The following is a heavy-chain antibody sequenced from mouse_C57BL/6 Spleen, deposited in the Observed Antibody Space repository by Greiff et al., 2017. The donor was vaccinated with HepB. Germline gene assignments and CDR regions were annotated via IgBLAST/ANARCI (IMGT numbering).Heavy chain of an antibody. CDR1: GFTFSDYG. V-gene: IGHV5-17*01. D-gene: IGHD1-3*01. Sequence: EVMLVESGGGLVKPGGSLKLSCAASGFTFSDYGMHWVRQAPEKGLEWVAYISSGSSTIYYADTVKGRFTISRDNAKNTLFLQMTSLRSEDTAMYYCANNYFYYAMDYWGQGTSVTVSS. J-gene: IGHJ4*01. CDR2: ISSGSSTI. CDR3: ANNYFYYAMDY.